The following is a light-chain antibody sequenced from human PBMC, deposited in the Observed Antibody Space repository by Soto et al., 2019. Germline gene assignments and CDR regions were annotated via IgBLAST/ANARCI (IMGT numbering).Light chain of an antibody. CDR1: SSNIGSNY. CDR3: QSYDSGLSGYVV. CDR2: SNF. J-gene: IGLJ2*01. Sequence: QSALTQPPSVSAAPGQKVTISCSGSSSNIGSNYVFWYQQLPGTAPKLLIYSNFNRPSGVPDRFSGSKSGTSASLAITGLQAEDEGDYYCQSYDSGLSGYVVFGGGTKLTVL. V-gene: IGLV1-40*01.